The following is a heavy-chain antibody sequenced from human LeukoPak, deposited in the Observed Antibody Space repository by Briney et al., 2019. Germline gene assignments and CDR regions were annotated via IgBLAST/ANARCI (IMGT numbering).Heavy chain of an antibody. J-gene: IGHJ4*02. Sequence: GGSLRLSCAASGFIFSSYAMYWVRQAPGKGLEWVSAISGRSDSTYYADSVKGRFTLSRDSSKNTLYLQMNSLRADDTAVYYCAKWGDYDVLTGYYVSDFWGQGTLVTVSS. V-gene: IGHV3-23*01. CDR3: AKWGDYDVLTGYYVSDF. D-gene: IGHD3-9*01. CDR2: ISGRSDST. CDR1: GFIFSSYA.